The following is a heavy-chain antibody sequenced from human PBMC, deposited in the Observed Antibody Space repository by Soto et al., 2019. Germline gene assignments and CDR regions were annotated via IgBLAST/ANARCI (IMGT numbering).Heavy chain of an antibody. CDR1: GDSINSDKYY. V-gene: IGHV4-39*01. CDR3: ARGRYSSSIDY. CDR2: IYFRGNT. D-gene: IGHD6-13*01. J-gene: IGHJ4*02. Sequence: SETLSLTCSVSGDSINSDKYYWGWIRQPPGKGLEWIGSIYFRGNTYYNPSLQTRVTISLDKSKSQFSLKLNSVTAADSAVYYCARGRYSSSIDYWGQGTLVTVSS.